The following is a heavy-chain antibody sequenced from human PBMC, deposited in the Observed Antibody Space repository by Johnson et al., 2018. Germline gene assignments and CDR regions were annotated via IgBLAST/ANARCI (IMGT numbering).Heavy chain of an antibody. D-gene: IGHD2-2*01. CDR3: ASGTYCSSTSCYDAFDI. CDR1: GGSFSGYY. CDR2: INHSGST. J-gene: IGHJ3*02. V-gene: IGHV4-34*01. Sequence: QVQLQQWGAGLLKPSETLSLTCAVSGGSFSGYYWSWIRQPPGKGLEWIGEINHSGSTNYNPSLKSRVTISVDTSKNQFSLKLSSVTAADTAVYYWASGTYCSSTSCYDAFDIWGQGTMVTVSS.